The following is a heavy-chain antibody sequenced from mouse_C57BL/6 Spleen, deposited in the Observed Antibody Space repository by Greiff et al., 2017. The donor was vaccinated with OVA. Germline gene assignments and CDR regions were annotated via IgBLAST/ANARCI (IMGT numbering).Heavy chain of an antibody. Sequence: QVQLKQPGAELVKPGASVKMSCKASGYTFTSYWITWVKQRPGQGLEWIGDIYPGSGSTNYNEKFKSKATLTVDTSSSTAYMQLSSLTSEDSAVYYCARYPFYGYDGDYYAMDYWGQGTSVTVSS. V-gene: IGHV1-55*01. D-gene: IGHD2-2*01. CDR3: ARYPFYGYDGDYYAMDY. CDR1: GYTFTSYW. CDR2: IYPGSGST. J-gene: IGHJ4*01.